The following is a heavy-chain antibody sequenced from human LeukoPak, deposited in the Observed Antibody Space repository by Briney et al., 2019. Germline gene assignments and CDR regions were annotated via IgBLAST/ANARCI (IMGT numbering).Heavy chain of an antibody. J-gene: IGHJ4*02. Sequence: SETLSLTCSVSDGSFSSSSYYWGWIRQPPGMGLEWIGSIYYSRTTYYNPFLKRRTIITEDTSKNQFFLILSSVTSADAAVYYCARYRSGYDDYWGQGTLVTVSS. CDR1: DGSFSSSSYY. CDR3: ARYRSGYDDY. D-gene: IGHD6-19*01. CDR2: IYYSRTT. V-gene: IGHV4-39*07.